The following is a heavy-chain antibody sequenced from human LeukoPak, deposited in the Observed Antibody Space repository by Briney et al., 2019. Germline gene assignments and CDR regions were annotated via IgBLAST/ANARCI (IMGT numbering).Heavy chain of an antibody. D-gene: IGHD3-10*02. CDR1: GYTFTNYH. J-gene: IGHJ5*02. CDR2: MNPNTGYT. V-gene: IGHV1-8*01. CDR3: ARSSTIFGDNGDHYGGWFDP. Sequence: GASVKVSCKASGYTFTNYHIIWVRQAAGQGLEWMGWMNPNTGYTVYAQKFRGRVTMTRYTSINTACMELSSLRSEDTAVYFCARSSTIFGDNGDHYGGWFDPWGQGTLVTVSS.